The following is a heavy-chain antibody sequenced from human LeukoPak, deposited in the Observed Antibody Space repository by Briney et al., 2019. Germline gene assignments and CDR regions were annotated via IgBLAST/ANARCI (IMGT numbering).Heavy chain of an antibody. Sequence: GGSLRLSCAASGFTFSSYSMHWVRQAPGKGLEWVSYISSSSGTIHYADSVKGRFTISRDNAKNSLYLQMNSLRDEDTAVYYCARGHSSGWLQNFDYWGQGTLVTVSS. CDR3: ARGHSSGWLQNFDY. V-gene: IGHV3-48*02. CDR2: ISSSSGTI. J-gene: IGHJ4*02. CDR1: GFTFSSYS. D-gene: IGHD6-19*01.